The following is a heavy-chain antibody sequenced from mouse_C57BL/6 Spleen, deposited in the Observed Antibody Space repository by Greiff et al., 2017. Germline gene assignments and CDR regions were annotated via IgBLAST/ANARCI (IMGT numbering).Heavy chain of an antibody. CDR2: IDPSDSET. Sequence: QVQLQQPGAELVRPGSSVKLSCKASGYTFTSYWMHWVKQRPIQGLEWIGNIDPSDSETHYNQKFKDKATLTVDKSSSTAYMQLSSLTSEDSAVYFCATGITTPGYIEVWGTQTPVTVSS. CDR3: ATGITTPGYIEV. J-gene: IGHJ1*03. V-gene: IGHV1-52*01. D-gene: IGHD1-3*01. CDR1: GYTFTSYW.